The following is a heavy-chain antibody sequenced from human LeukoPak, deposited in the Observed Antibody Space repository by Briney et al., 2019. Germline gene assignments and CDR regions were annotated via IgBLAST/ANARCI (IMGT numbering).Heavy chain of an antibody. CDR3: ARQGGYGGNSVFDY. J-gene: IGHJ4*02. Sequence: SETLSLTCTVSGGSISSYYWSGIRQPPGKGLEWIGYIYYSGSTNYNPSLKSRVTISVDTSKKQFSLNLTSVTAADTAVYYCARQGGYGGNSVFDYWGQGTLVTVSS. V-gene: IGHV4-59*01. CDR1: GGSISSYY. D-gene: IGHD4-23*01. CDR2: IYYSGST.